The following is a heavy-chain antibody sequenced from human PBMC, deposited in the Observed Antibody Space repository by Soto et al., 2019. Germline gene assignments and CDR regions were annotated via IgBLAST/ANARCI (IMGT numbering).Heavy chain of an antibody. D-gene: IGHD6-13*01. V-gene: IGHV3-23*01. CDR1: GFSFSSHA. CDR3: ARARAIAAAGISWFDP. CDR2: LSDSGGST. Sequence: SLRLSCTASGFSFSSHAMTWVRQAPGKGLEWVSGLSDSGGSTYYADSVKGRFTISRDNSMNTLYLQMNSLRAEDTAVYYCARARAIAAAGISWFDPWGQRTPVTVSS. J-gene: IGHJ5*02.